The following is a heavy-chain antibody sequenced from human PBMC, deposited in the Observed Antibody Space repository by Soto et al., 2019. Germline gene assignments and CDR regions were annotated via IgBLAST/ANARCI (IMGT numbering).Heavy chain of an antibody. D-gene: IGHD4-17*01. CDR2: INHSGST. Sequence: SETLSLTCAVYGGSFSGYYWSGIRQPPGKGLEWIGEINHSGSTNYNPSLKSRVTISVNTSKNQFSLKLSSVTAADTAVYYCARAALSTVTYTTNYYYYGMDVWGQGTTVTVSS. CDR3: ARAALSTVTYTTNYYYYGMDV. CDR1: GGSFSGYY. V-gene: IGHV4-34*01. J-gene: IGHJ6*02.